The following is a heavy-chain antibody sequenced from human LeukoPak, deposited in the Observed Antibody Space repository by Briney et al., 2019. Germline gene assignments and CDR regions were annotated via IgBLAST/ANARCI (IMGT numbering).Heavy chain of an antibody. V-gene: IGHV3-30-3*01. J-gene: IGHJ3*02. Sequence: GGSLRLSCAASGFTFGSYAMHWVRQAPGKGLEWVAVISYDGSNKYYADSVKGRFTISRDNAKNSLYLQMNSLRAEDTAVYYCARVATMDAFDIWGQGTMVTVSS. CDR1: GFTFGSYA. CDR2: ISYDGSNK. CDR3: ARVATMDAFDI.